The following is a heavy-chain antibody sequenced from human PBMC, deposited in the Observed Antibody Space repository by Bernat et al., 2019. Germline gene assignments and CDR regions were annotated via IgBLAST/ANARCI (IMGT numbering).Heavy chain of an antibody. CDR1: GYTFSTYK. CDR3: ARSCRNFDY. Sequence: QVYLVQSGADVKKPGASVKVSCEASGYTFSTYKITWVRQAPGQGLERMGWISPYNGNANYAQNFQGRVSMTTDTSTSTAYVELTSLGSDDAAIYYCARSCRNFDYWGQGTLVRVSS. CDR2: ISPYNGNA. J-gene: IGHJ4*02. V-gene: IGHV1-18*01.